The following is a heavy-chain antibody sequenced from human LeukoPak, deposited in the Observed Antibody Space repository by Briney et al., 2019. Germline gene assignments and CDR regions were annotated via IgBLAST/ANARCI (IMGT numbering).Heavy chain of an antibody. D-gene: IGHD3-22*01. V-gene: IGHV1-2*02. CDR2: INPNSGGT. CDR3: ARDRRVYYDSSGYSWWSFDY. J-gene: IGHJ4*02. CDR1: GYTLTGYY. Sequence: ASVKVSCKASGYTLTGYYMHWVRQAPGQGLEWMGWINPNSGGTNYAQKFQGRVTMTRDTSISTAYMELSRLRSDDTAVYYCARDRRVYYDSSGYSWWSFDYWGQGTLVTVSS.